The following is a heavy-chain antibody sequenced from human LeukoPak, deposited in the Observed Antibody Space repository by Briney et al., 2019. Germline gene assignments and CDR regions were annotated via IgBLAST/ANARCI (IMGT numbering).Heavy chain of an antibody. D-gene: IGHD3-9*01. CDR2: IYYSGST. Sequence: SETLSLTCTVSGGSISSSSYYWGWIRQPPGKGLEWIGSIYYSGSTYYNPSLKSRVTISVDTSKNQFSLKLSSVTAADTAVYYCARGVVLRYFDWLNWGQGTLVTVSS. CDR3: ARGVVLRYFDWLN. J-gene: IGHJ4*02. V-gene: IGHV4-39*07. CDR1: GGSISSSSYY.